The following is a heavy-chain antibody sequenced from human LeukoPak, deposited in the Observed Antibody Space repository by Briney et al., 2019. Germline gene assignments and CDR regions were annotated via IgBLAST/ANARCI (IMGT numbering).Heavy chain of an antibody. CDR1: GFTFSNYA. Sequence: GGSLRLSCAASGFTFSNYAMHWVRQAPGKRLEYVSAISSNGGSTYYANSVKDRFTISRDKSKNTVYLKMGSLRAEDMAVYYCARETRRGDAFDIWGQGTMVTVSS. D-gene: IGHD3-16*01. CDR2: ISSNGGST. J-gene: IGHJ3*02. CDR3: ARETRRGDAFDI. V-gene: IGHV3-64*01.